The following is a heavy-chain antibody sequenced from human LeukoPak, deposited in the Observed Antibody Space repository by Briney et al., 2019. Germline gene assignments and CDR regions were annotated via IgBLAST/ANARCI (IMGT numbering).Heavy chain of an antibody. CDR3: ARARNYCSGGSCYGGIFDY. Sequence: SVKVFCKASGGTFSSYAISWVRQAPGQELEWMGGIIPIFGTANYAQKFQGRVTMTRDTSTSTVYMELSSLRSEDTAVYYCARARNYCSGGSCYGGIFDYWGQGTLVTVSS. CDR2: IIPIFGTA. CDR1: GGTFSSYA. D-gene: IGHD2-15*01. V-gene: IGHV1-69*05. J-gene: IGHJ4*02.